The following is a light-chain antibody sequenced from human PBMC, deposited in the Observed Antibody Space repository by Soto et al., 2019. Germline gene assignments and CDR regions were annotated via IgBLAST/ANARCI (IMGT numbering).Light chain of an antibody. V-gene: IGKV1-12*01. CDR2: SAT. CDR1: QDIRNR. Sequence: IELTQSPSSVSASVGDRVTITCRASQDIRNRLAWYQHKPGKAPNLLIYSATTLQSWVQCRFRGSGSGTYFTLTISSLQPEDFATYYCQQANILPPVFGGGTRVEI. CDR3: QQANILPPV. J-gene: IGKJ4*01.